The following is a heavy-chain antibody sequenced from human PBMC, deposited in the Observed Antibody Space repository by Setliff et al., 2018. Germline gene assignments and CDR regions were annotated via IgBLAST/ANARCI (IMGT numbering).Heavy chain of an antibody. CDR2: LLTTGST. Sequence: PSETLSLTCGVSGASISGSSWSCIRQPPGKGLEWIGHLLTTGSTNYNPSLKSLIAISADTSRDRFSLTLTSVTAADTAIYYCSRFCGTSNCQHAPLFGYWGHVILVTVSS. CDR3: SRFCGTSNCQHAPLFGY. V-gene: IGHV4-4*08. CDR1: GASISGSS. D-gene: IGHD1-1*01. J-gene: IGHJ4*01.